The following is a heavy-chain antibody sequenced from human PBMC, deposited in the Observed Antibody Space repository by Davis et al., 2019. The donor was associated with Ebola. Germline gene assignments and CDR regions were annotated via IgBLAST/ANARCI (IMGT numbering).Heavy chain of an antibody. V-gene: IGHV3-23*01. J-gene: IGHJ6*02. CDR3: ARISCTSTSCYSGNYYYYYGVDV. Sequence: GESLKISCAASGFTFTTYAMSWLRQAPGKGLEWVSTIGGSGTYTYYADSVKVRFTISRDNSKNTLYLEMRSLRAEDTAIYYCARISCTSTSCYSGNYYYYYGVDVWGQGTTVTVSS. CDR1: GFTFTTYA. CDR2: IGGSGTYT. D-gene: IGHD2-2*01.